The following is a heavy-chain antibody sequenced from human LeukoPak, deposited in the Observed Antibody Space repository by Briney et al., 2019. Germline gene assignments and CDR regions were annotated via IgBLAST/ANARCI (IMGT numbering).Heavy chain of an antibody. V-gene: IGHV3-23*01. D-gene: IGHD3-3*01. Sequence: GGSLRLSCAASGFTFSRYAMSWVRQAPGKGLEWVSAISGSGGSTYYADSVKGRFTISRDNSKNTLYLQMNSLRAEDTAVYYCAKDRRRVWSGYHFDYWGQGTLVTVSS. CDR3: AKDRRRVWSGYHFDY. J-gene: IGHJ4*02. CDR2: ISGSGGST. CDR1: GFTFSRYA.